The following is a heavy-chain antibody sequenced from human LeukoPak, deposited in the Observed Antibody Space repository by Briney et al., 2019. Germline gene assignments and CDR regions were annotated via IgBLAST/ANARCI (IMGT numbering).Heavy chain of an antibody. J-gene: IGHJ6*02. CDR3: ARGFYDSSGYYYLGYYGMDV. Sequence: SQTLSLTCAISGDSFSSNSAAWNWIRQSPSRGLEWLGRTYYRSKWYNDYAVSVKSRITINPDTSKNQFSLQLNSVTPEDTAVYYCARGFYDSSGYYYLGYYGMDVWGQGTTVTVSS. CDR1: GDSFSSNSAA. D-gene: IGHD3-22*01. CDR2: TYYRSKWYN. V-gene: IGHV6-1*01.